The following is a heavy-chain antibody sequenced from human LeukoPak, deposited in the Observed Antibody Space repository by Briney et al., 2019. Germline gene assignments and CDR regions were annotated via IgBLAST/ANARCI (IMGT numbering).Heavy chain of an antibody. Sequence: AVALRLSCAAAGFTFSNAWMMWVRQAPGNGLEGGSVIICGGGITDYAYSVKGRFTMSTDKSKNTMYLQMNSLRAEETAVYYCAKDLYYYDSSGYYWDYFDYWGKGPLVTVS. D-gene: IGHD3-22*01. CDR2: IICGGGIT. CDR1: GFTFSNAW. CDR3: AKDLYYYDSSGYYWDYFDY. V-gene: IGHV3-23*01. J-gene: IGHJ4*02.